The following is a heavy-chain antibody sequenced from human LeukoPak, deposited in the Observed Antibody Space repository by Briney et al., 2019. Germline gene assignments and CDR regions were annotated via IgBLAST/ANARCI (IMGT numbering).Heavy chain of an antibody. Sequence: GGSLRLSCAASGFTVSSNYMSWVRQAPGKGLEWVSVIYRGGSTYYADSVKGRFTISRDNSKNMLYLQMNSLRAEDTAVYYCASDSISYGDYVAFDYWGQGTLVTVSS. V-gene: IGHV3-66*01. D-gene: IGHD4-17*01. CDR3: ASDSISYGDYVAFDY. CDR2: IYRGGST. CDR1: GFTVSSNY. J-gene: IGHJ4*02.